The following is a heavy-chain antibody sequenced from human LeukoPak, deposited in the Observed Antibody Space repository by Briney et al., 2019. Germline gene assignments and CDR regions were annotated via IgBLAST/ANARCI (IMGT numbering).Heavy chain of an antibody. Sequence: GGSLRLSCAASGFTFSTCPLAWVRQAPGKGLEWVSTISGSGDATYYADSVKGRFTISRDNSRNILYLQMNSLRAEETALYYCAKDDAFQWFVDNYWGQGTLVTVSS. J-gene: IGHJ4*02. V-gene: IGHV3-23*01. CDR3: AKDDAFQWFVDNY. CDR1: GFTFSTCP. CDR2: ISGSGDAT. D-gene: IGHD3-10*01.